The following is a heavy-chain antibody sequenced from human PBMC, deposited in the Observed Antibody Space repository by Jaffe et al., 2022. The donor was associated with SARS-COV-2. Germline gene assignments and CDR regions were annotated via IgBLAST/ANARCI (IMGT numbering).Heavy chain of an antibody. CDR1: GFSLSTSGVG. CDR2: IYWDDDK. V-gene: IGHV2-5*02. D-gene: IGHD3-22*01. J-gene: IGHJ4*02. CDR3: AKPSYDSSGHYWGYFDD. Sequence: QITLKESGPALVKPTQTLTLTCTFSGFSLSTSGVGVGWIRQPPGKALEWLALIYWDDDKRYSPSLESRLTITKDTSKNQVVLTMTNMDPVDTATYYCAKPSYDSSGHYWGYFDDWGQGTLVTVSS.